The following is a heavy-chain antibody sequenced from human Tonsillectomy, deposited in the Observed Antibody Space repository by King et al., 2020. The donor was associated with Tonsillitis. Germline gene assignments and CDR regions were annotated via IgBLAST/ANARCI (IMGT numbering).Heavy chain of an antibody. V-gene: IGHV3-15*01. CDR1: EFTFNDAR. Sequence: VQLVESGGGLVKPGGSLRLSCAASEFTFNDARINWVRQAPGKGLEWVGRFYTKTEGGTVDYASPVKGRFTISRDDSKTTPYLQMNGLRTEDTAVYYCTACDYPLFDYWGQGTLVSVSS. D-gene: IGHD4-17*01. CDR2: FYTKTEGGTV. CDR3: TACDYPLFDY. J-gene: IGHJ4*02.